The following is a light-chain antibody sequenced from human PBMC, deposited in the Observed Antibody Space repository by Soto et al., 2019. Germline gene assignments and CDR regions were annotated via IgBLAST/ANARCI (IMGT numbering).Light chain of an antibody. Sequence: QSALAQPASVSGSPGQSITISCTGASTDVDGYDYVSWYQQHPGQAPKLMIYDVNNRPSGVSYRFSGSKSGDTASLTISGLQADDDADYDCSSYRCGAWGYVIGTGTKVTVL. CDR1: STDVDGYDY. V-gene: IGLV2-14*03. CDR2: DVN. J-gene: IGLJ1*01. CDR3: SSYRCGAWGYV.